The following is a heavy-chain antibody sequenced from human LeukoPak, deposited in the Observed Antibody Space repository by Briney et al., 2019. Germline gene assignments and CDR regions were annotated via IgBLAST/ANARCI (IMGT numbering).Heavy chain of an antibody. CDR2: INHSGST. V-gene: IGHV4-34*01. CDR3: ARQEQLTHFDY. CDR1: GGSFSGYY. Sequence: SETLSLTCAVYGGSFSGYYWSWIRQPPGKGLEWIGEINHSGSTNYNPSLKSRVTISVDTFKNQFSLKLSSVTAADTAVYYCARQEQLTHFDYWGQGTLVTVSS. D-gene: IGHD6-13*01. J-gene: IGHJ4*02.